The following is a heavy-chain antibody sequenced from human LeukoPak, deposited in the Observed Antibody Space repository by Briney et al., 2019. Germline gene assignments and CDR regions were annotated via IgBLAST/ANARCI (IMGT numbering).Heavy chain of an antibody. CDR1: GFTFSSYW. Sequence: GGSLRLSCAASGFTFSSYWMHWVRQAPGKGQVWVSRINSDGSSTSYADSVKGRFTISRDNAKNTLYLQMNSLRAEDTAVYYCARPYDFWSGYYDYWGQGTLVTVSS. CDR2: INSDGSST. J-gene: IGHJ4*02. CDR3: ARPYDFWSGYYDY. D-gene: IGHD3-3*01. V-gene: IGHV3-74*01.